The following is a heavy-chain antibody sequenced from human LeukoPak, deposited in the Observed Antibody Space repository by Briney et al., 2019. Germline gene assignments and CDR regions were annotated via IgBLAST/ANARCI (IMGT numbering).Heavy chain of an antibody. CDR3: ARHTAMVTGDY. D-gene: IGHD5-18*01. CDR2: IYYSGST. CDR1: GGSISSSSYY. J-gene: IGHJ4*02. Sequence: PSETLSLTCTVSGGSISSSSYYWGWIRQPPGKGLEWIGSIYYSGSTYYNPSLKSRVTISVDTSKNQFSLKLSSVTAADTAVYYCARHTAMVTGDYWGQGTLVTVSS. V-gene: IGHV4-39*01.